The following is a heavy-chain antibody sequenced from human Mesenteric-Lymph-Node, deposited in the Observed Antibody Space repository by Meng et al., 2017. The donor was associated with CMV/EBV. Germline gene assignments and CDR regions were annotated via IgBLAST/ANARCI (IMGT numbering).Heavy chain of an antibody. CDR3: AKGDIVVVPAAILTFGD. J-gene: IGHJ4*02. Sequence: ETLSLTCTVSGGSVSSHVYYWSWIRQPPGKGLEWVSGVSGSGASTYYADSVRGRFTISRDNSKNTLYLQMKSLRAEDTAVYYCAKGDIVVVPAAILTFGDWGQGTLVTVSS. CDR1: GGSVSSHVYY. V-gene: IGHV3-23*01. CDR2: VSGSGAST. D-gene: IGHD2-2*02.